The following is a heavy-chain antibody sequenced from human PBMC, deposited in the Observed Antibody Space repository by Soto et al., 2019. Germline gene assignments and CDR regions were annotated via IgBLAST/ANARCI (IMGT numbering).Heavy chain of an antibody. V-gene: IGHV1-69*01. D-gene: IGHD1-26*01. Sequence: QVQLVPSGAEVKKPGSSVTVSCTASGGPFSSFTISWVRQAPGQGLEWMGGIIPIYGTANYAQKFQGGVTITADAATRTAYMELSSLRSEDTAVYDCAKDRRADWESYYYYAMDVWGQGTTVTVSS. CDR2: IIPIYGTA. J-gene: IGHJ6*02. CDR1: GGPFSSFT. CDR3: AKDRRADWESYYYYAMDV.